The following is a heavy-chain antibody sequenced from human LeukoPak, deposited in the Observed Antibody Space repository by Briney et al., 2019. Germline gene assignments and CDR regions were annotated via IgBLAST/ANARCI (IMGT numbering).Heavy chain of an antibody. Sequence: GASVNVSCKPSGYTFTGYYMHWVRQAPGQRLEWMGWINPSSGGTNYAQNFRGRVTMTRDTSISTAYMELNSLSSDDTAVYYCVTYYDSSGYFSYWGQGTLVTVSS. D-gene: IGHD3-22*01. CDR2: INPSSGGT. V-gene: IGHV1-2*02. J-gene: IGHJ4*02. CDR1: GYTFTGYY. CDR3: VTYYDSSGYFSY.